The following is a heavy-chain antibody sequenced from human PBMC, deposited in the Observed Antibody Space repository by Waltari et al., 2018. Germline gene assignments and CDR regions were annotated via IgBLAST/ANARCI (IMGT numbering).Heavy chain of an antibody. D-gene: IGHD3-22*01. CDR2: ISWNSGSI. CDR1: GFTFYDYA. V-gene: IGHV3-9*01. Sequence: DVQLVESRRGLVQPGRSLRLSCAASGFTFYDYAMPCVRPTPGKGMEWVSGISWNSGSIGYADSVKCRFTISRDNAKNSLYLQMNSLRAEDTALYYCAKDRNYYDSSGYYYDWGQGTLVTVSS. CDR3: AKDRNYYDSSGYYYD. J-gene: IGHJ4*02.